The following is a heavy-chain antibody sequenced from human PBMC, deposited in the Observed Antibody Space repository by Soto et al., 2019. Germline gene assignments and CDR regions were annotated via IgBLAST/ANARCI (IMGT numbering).Heavy chain of an antibody. J-gene: IGHJ5*01. CDR3: XXXXNNNW. Sequence: QVQLVQSGAEVKKPGSSVKVSCKASGGTFSSSSISWVRQAPGKGLEWMGGIIPTFGTSNYAPKFQGRVTFTADTSTSTAYXELSSXXXXXXXXXXXXXXXNNNW. CDR2: IIPTFGTS. V-gene: IGHV1-69*06. CDR1: GGTFSSSS.